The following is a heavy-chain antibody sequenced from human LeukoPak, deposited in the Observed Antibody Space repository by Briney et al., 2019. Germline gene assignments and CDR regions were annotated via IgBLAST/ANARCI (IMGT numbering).Heavy chain of an antibody. D-gene: IGHD6-19*01. Sequence: KSGGSLRLSCAASGFTFSSYTINWVRQAPGKGLEWVASISKRSSFIYYADSVKGRFTISRDNAKNSLFLQMNSLRAEDTAVYYCARDPHESGWPAFDYWGQGTLVTVSS. CDR1: GFTFSSYT. CDR2: ISKRSSFI. CDR3: ARDPHESGWPAFDY. V-gene: IGHV3-21*01. J-gene: IGHJ4*02.